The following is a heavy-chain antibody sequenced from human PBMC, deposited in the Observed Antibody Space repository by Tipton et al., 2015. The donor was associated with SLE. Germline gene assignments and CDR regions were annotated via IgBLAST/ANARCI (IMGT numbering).Heavy chain of an antibody. V-gene: IGHV4-30-4*01. CDR3: ARVTPDYELDAFDI. Sequence: TLSLTCTVSGGSISSGDYYWSWIRQPPGKGLEWIGYIYYSGITHYNPSLKSRLSISVDTSKNQFSLKLSSVTAADTAVYYCARVTPDYELDAFDIWGQGTMVTVSS. D-gene: IGHD4-17*01. CDR1: GGSISSGDYY. CDR2: IYYSGIT. J-gene: IGHJ3*02.